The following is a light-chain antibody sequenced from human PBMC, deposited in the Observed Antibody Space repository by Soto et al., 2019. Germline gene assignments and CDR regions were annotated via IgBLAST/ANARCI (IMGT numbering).Light chain of an antibody. J-gene: IGKJ4*01. Sequence: EVVLTQSPGTLSLSPGEGATLSCRASQSVSNRYFAWYQQKPGQAPRLLIYRVSSRATGIPDRFSGSGSGTDFTLTISRLEPEDFEVYYCQQYGNVHLTLGGGTKV. V-gene: IGKV3-20*01. CDR2: RVS. CDR3: QQYGNVHLT. CDR1: QSVSNRY.